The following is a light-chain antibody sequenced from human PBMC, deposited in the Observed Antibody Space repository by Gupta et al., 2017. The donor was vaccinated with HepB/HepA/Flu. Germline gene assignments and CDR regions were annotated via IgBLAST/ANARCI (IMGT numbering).Light chain of an antibody. CDR1: QSVYGN. CDR2: GKS. Sequence: IVMTQSPATLSVSTGERSTLSCRASQSVYGNLAWYQQKAGQAPTLLIYGKSTMATGITHGYSGRGFGPGDETEFTHTSSSRQYEDCAVYYLQQYNTWQTFGHGTKVDIK. J-gene: IGKJ3*01. V-gene: IGKV3-15*01. CDR3: QQYNTWQT.